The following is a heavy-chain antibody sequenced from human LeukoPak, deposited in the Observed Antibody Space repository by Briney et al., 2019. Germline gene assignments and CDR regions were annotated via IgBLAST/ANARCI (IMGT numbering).Heavy chain of an antibody. J-gene: IGHJ4*02. Sequence: ESGPTLVNPTQTLTLTCTFSGFSLSTSGVGVGWIRQPPGKALEWLALIYWDDDKRYSPSLKSRLTITKDTSKNQVVLTMTNMDPVDTATYYCVHAYYYDSSGYYLGFDYWGQGTLVTVSS. D-gene: IGHD3-22*01. CDR2: IYWDDDK. CDR3: VHAYYYDSSGYYLGFDY. CDR1: GFSLSTSGVG. V-gene: IGHV2-5*02.